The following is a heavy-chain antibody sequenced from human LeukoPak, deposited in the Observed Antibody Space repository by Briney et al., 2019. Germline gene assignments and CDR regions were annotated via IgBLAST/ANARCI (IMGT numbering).Heavy chain of an antibody. CDR3: ASSISAYSSSWGAYYYGMDV. CDR2: INPNSGGT. Sequence: ASVKVSCKASGYTFTGYYMHWVRHAPGQGLEWMGWINPNSGGTNYAQKFQGRVTMTRDTSTSTAYMELRRLRSDDTAVDYCASSISAYSSSWGAYYYGMDVWGQGTTVTVSS. D-gene: IGHD6-6*01. V-gene: IGHV1-2*02. CDR1: GYTFTGYY. J-gene: IGHJ6*02.